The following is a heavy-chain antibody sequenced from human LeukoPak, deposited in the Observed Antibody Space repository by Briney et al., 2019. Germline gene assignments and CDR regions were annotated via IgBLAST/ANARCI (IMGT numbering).Heavy chain of an antibody. CDR1: GASISGSGYY. V-gene: IGHV4-39*01. CDR3: AKSGGYGLIDY. J-gene: IGHJ4*02. Sequence: SETLSLTCTVSGASISGSGYYWGWIRQPPGKGPEWIGSIYSSGSTYYNASLQSRVTISIETSKNQISLRLNSVTAADTAMYYCAKSGGYGLIDYWGQGTLVTVSS. CDR2: IYSSGST. D-gene: IGHD1-26*01.